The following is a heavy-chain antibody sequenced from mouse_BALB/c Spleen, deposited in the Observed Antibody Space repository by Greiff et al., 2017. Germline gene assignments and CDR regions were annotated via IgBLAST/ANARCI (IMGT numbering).Heavy chain of an antibody. D-gene: IGHD4-1*01. V-gene: IGHV1S81*02. Sequence: QVQLQQPGAELVKPGASVKLSCKASGYTFTSYWMHWVKQRPGQGLEWIGEINPSNGRTNYNEKFKSKATLTVDKSSSTAYMQLSSLTSEDSAVYDCARTGTDAMDYWGQGTSVTVSS. CDR2: INPSNGRT. J-gene: IGHJ4*01. CDR3: ARTGTDAMDY. CDR1: GYTFTSYW.